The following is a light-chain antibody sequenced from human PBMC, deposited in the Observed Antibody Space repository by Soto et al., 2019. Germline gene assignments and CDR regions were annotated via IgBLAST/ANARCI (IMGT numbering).Light chain of an antibody. CDR1: GSDVGAYNL. Sequence: QSALAQPASVSGSPGQSITISCAGTGSDVGAYNLVSWYQQHPGKAPKLMIYDVSNRPSGVSNRFSGSKSGNTASLTISGLQAEDEDDYYCSSYTSSSTSYVFGTGTKVTVL. J-gene: IGLJ1*01. V-gene: IGLV2-14*01. CDR3: SSYTSSSTSYV. CDR2: DVS.